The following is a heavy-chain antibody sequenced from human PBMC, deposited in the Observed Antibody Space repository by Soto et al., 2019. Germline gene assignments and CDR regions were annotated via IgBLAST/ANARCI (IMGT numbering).Heavy chain of an antibody. J-gene: IGHJ3*02. CDR3: ARPRMSGSRHAFDI. CDR1: GYTFTSYG. Sequence: ASVKVSCKASGYTFTSYGISWVRQAPGQGLEWMGRISAYNGNTNYAQKLQGRVTMTRDTSTSTVYMELSSLRSEDTAVYYCARPRMSGSRHAFDIWGQGTMVTVSS. V-gene: IGHV1-18*01. CDR2: ISAYNGNT. D-gene: IGHD3-10*01.